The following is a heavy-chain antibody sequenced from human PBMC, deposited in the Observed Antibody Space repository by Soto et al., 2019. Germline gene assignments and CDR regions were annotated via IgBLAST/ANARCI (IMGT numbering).Heavy chain of an antibody. D-gene: IGHD3-10*01. CDR2: IYWNDDK. J-gene: IGHJ4*02. V-gene: IGHV2-5*01. CDR1: GFSLSTSGVG. CDR3: AHRDYSGSGSYYSPFDY. Sequence: QITLKESGPTLVKPTQTLTLTCTFSGFSLSTSGVGVGWIRQPPGKALEWLALIYWNDDKRYSPSLKSRLTITKDTSKNQVVLTMTNMDPVDTATYYCAHRDYSGSGSYYSPFDYWGQRTLVTVSS.